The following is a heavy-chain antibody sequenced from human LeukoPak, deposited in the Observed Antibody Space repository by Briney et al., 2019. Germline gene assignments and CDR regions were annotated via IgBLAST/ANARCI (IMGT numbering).Heavy chain of an antibody. J-gene: IGHJ3*02. CDR1: GFRFGDYA. CDR2: IRSKPHGGTS. V-gene: IGHV3-49*04. CDR3: IRDKAAQNDAFDI. D-gene: IGHD6-25*01. Sequence: GGSLRLSCTGSGFRFGDYAMSWVRQAPGKGLEWVGFIRSKPHGGTSEYAASVKGRFAISRDDSKSLVYLQMNSLKTEDTALYYWIRDKAAQNDAFDIWGQGTMVTVSS.